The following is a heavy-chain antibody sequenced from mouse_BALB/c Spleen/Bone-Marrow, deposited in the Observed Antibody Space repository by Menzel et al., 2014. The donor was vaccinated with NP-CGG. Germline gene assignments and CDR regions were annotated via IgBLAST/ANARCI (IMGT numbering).Heavy chain of an antibody. CDR3: ARGGGMDY. J-gene: IGHJ4*01. CDR1: GYTFTSYY. V-gene: IGHV1S56*01. Sequence: VQLQQSGPELVKPGASVKMSCKASGYTFTSYYIHWVKPRPGQGLEWIGWIYPGDGSTKYNEKFKGKTTLTADKSSSTASMLLSSLTSEDSAIYFCARGGGMDYRGQGTSVTVSS. CDR2: IYPGDGST.